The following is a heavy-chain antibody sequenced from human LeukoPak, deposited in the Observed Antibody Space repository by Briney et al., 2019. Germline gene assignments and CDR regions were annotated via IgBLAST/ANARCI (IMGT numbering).Heavy chain of an antibody. J-gene: IGHJ4*02. V-gene: IGHV3-15*01. D-gene: IGHD1-1*01. CDR2: IKSKTDGATR. CDR3: TSGTGKSDFDY. Sequence: GGSLRLSCAASGFSFSNAWMSWVRQAPGKGLEWVGRIKSKTDGATRDFAAPVKGRFSISRDDTRNMVYLQMSSLNTEDTAVYYCTSGTGKSDFDYWGQGTLVTVSS. CDR1: GFSFSNAW.